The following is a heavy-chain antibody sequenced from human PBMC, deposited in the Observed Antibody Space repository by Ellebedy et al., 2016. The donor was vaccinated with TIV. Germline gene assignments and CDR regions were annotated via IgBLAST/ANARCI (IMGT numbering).Heavy chain of an antibody. J-gene: IGHJ4*02. V-gene: IGHV3-21*01. CDR3: ARDHTWGDYSSSLYGASDY. CDR1: GFTFKSYT. CDR2: ISSSGRFI. D-gene: IGHD4-11*01. Sequence: GGSLRLSXAASGFTFKSYTMYWVRQAPGKGLEWVSMISSSGRFIYYAGSVKGRFTISRDNANNSLTLQMNSLRVEDTAVYYCARDHTWGDYSSSLYGASDYWGQGTLVTVSS.